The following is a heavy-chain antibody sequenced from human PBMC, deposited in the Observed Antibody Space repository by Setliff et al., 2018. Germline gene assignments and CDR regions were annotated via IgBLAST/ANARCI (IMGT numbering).Heavy chain of an antibody. V-gene: IGHV1-69*06. D-gene: IGHD3-3*01. J-gene: IGHJ6*03. CDR2: IIPIFGTA. Sequence: GASVKVSCKASGGTFSSYAISWVRQAPGQGPEWMGRIIPIFGTANYAQKFQGRVTITADKSTSTAYMELSSLRSEDTAVYYCARGRHPPWSGYPYYYMDVWGKGTTVTVSS. CDR1: GGTFSSYA. CDR3: ARGRHPPWSGYPYYYMDV.